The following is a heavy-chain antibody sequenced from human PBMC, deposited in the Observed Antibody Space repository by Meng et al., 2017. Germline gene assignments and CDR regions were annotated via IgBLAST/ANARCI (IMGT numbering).Heavy chain of an antibody. CDR2: IIPILGIA. CDR1: GGTFSSYA. Sequence: SVKVSCKASGGTFSSYAISWVRQAPGQGLEWMGRIIPILGIANYAQKFQGRVTITADKSTSTSYMELSSLRSEDTAVYYCAITVAAPITLYFDYWGQGTLVTVSS. V-gene: IGHV1-69*04. CDR3: AITVAAPITLYFDY. D-gene: IGHD6-19*01. J-gene: IGHJ4*02.